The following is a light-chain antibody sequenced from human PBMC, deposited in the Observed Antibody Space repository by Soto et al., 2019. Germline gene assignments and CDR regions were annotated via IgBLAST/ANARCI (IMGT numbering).Light chain of an antibody. V-gene: IGLV1-40*01. J-gene: IGLJ2*01. CDR2: RNN. Sequence: QSVLTQPPSVSGAPGQRVTISCTGSSSNIGAGYDVHWYQQLPGIAPKLLIYRNNNRPSGVPDRFSGSKSGNSASLAITGLQAEEEADYYGQSYDSSLSGYVVFGGRTKLTVL. CDR3: QSYDSSLSGYVV. CDR1: SSNIGAGYD.